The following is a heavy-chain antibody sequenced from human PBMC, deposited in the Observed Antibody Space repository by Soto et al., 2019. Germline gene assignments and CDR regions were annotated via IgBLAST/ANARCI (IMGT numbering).Heavy chain of an antibody. Sequence: QLHLVQSGAVVKKPGASVTASCSASGYPVTAYYMHWVRQAPGRGLEWMGGINPATGAAKYTQTVRGRVTLTRDTSTSTVFMELSGLTSEDTAVFYCARGGGVGVAGSAAFDMWGQGTLVTVSS. CDR2: INPATGAA. D-gene: IGHD3-3*01. J-gene: IGHJ3*02. V-gene: IGHV1-2*02. CDR1: GYPVTAYY. CDR3: ARGGGVGVAGSAAFDM.